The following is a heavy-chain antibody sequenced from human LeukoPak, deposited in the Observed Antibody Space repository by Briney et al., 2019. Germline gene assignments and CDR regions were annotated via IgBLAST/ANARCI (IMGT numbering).Heavy chain of an antibody. CDR3: TTVRYYYDSSGYYGLKYFDY. V-gene: IGHV3-15*07. J-gene: IGHJ4*02. CDR2: IKSKTDGGTT. Sequence: PGESLRLSCAASGFTFSNAWMNWVRQAPGKGLEWVGRIKSKTDGGTTDYAAPVKGRFTISRDDSKNTLYLQMNSLKTEDTVVYYCTTVRYYYDSSGYYGLKYFDYWGQGTLVTVSS. CDR1: GFTFSNAW. D-gene: IGHD3-22*01.